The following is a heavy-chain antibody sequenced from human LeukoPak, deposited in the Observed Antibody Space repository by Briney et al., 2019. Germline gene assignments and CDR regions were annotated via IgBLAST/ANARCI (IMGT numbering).Heavy chain of an antibody. J-gene: IGHJ6*04. D-gene: IGHD3-22*01. CDR1: GFTFSSYE. Sequence: GGSLRLSCAASGFTFSSYEMNWVRQAPGRGLEWVSGINWNGGSTGYADSVKGRFTISRDNAKNSLYLQMNSLRAEDTAFYYCARGYYYDSSGYYWDVWGKGTTVTVSS. V-gene: IGHV3-20*04. CDR3: ARGYYYDSSGYYWDV. CDR2: INWNGGST.